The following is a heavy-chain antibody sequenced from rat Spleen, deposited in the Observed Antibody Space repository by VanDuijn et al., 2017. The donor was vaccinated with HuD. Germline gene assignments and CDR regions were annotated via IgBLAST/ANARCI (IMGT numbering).Heavy chain of an antibody. V-gene: IGHV3-3*01. CDR1: GYSITSSYR. D-gene: IGHD1-1*01. J-gene: IGHJ2*01. Sequence: EVQLQESGPGLVKPSQSLSLTCSVTGYSITSSYRWNWIRKFPGNKLEWMGYINIAGSTNYNPSLKSRISITRDTSKNQFFLQVNSVTTEDTATYYCAREGITTVVRAFDYWGQGVMVTVSS. CDR3: AREGITTVVRAFDY. CDR2: INIAGST.